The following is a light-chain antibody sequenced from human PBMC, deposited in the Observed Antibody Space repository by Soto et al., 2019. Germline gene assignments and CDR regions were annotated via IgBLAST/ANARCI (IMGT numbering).Light chain of an antibody. CDR2: DAS. Sequence: EIVMTQSPATLSVSPGERATLSCRASQSVSSNLAWYQQKPGQPPRLLIYDASTRATGIPARFSGSGSGTELTLPISSLQSEDFAVYYCQQYNNWPFTFGPGTKVDIK. J-gene: IGKJ3*01. CDR1: QSVSSN. V-gene: IGKV3-15*01. CDR3: QQYNNWPFT.